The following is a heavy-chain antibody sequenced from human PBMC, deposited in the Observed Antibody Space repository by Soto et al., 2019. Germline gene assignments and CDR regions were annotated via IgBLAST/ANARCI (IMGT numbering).Heavy chain of an antibody. Sequence: PGGSLRLSCAASGFTFSSYEMNWVRQAPGKGLEWVSYISTRGSTKYYADSVKGRFTISRDDAKNSLYLQMNSLRVEDTAVYYCARAGVKIFGVVVDYSGIDVWGKGTTVTVTS. D-gene: IGHD3-3*01. CDR3: ARAGVKIFGVVVDYSGIDV. CDR2: ISTRGSTK. V-gene: IGHV3-48*03. CDR1: GFTFSSYE. J-gene: IGHJ6*04.